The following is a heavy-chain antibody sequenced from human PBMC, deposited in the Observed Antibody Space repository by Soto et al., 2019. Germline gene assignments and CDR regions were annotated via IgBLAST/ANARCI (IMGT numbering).Heavy chain of an antibody. Sequence: GASVKVSCKASGYTFTSYGISWVRQAPGQGLEWMGWISAYNGNTNYAQKLQGRVTMTTDTSTSTAYMELRSLRSDDTAVYYCARDLGVDYYDFWSGHNWFDPWGQGTLVTVSS. J-gene: IGHJ5*02. D-gene: IGHD3-3*01. CDR3: ARDLGVDYYDFWSGHNWFDP. CDR1: GYTFTSYG. CDR2: ISAYNGNT. V-gene: IGHV1-18*01.